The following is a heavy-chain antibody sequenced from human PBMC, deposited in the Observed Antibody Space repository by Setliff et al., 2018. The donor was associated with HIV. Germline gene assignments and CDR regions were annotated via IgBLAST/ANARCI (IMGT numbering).Heavy chain of an antibody. CDR2: IHTSGST. J-gene: IGHJ4*02. D-gene: IGHD3-10*01. CDR1: GGSIGSGSYY. Sequence: SETLSLTCTVXGGSIGSGSYYWSWIRQPAGKGLEWIGHIHTSGSTKYNPSLKSRVTISADTSKNQFSLNLSSVTAAETAVYYCARVGYHGSGRYSFDYWGQGTLVTVSS. CDR3: ARVGYHGSGRYSFDY. V-gene: IGHV4-61*09.